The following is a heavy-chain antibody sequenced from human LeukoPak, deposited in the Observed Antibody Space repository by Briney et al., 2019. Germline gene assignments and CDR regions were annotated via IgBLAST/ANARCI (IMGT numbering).Heavy chain of an antibody. Sequence: PGGSLRLSCAASGFTFSSYGMHWVRQAPGKGLEWVAVIWYDGSNKYYADSVKGRFTISRDNSKNTLYLQMNSLRAEDTAVYYCARGRKYSYGTYYYGLDVWGQGTTVTVCS. CDR2: IWYDGSNK. CDR1: GFTFSSYG. D-gene: IGHD5-18*01. CDR3: ARGRKYSYGTYYYGLDV. V-gene: IGHV3-33*01. J-gene: IGHJ6*02.